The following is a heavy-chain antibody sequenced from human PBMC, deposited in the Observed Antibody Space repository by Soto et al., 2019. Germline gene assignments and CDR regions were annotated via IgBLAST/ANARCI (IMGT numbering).Heavy chain of an antibody. CDR2: IYWDEDK. CDR1: GFSLNTNGMG. Sequence: QITLKESGPTLVRLTQTLTLSCSFSGFSLNTNGMGVGWIRQPPGKALEWLAFIYWDEDKRYSPSLKTRLTVNTDTSKNEVVLTLTNLDPLDTATYYCAGWNYESGLDVWGQGTTVTVSS. CDR3: AGWNYESGLDV. D-gene: IGHD1-7*01. J-gene: IGHJ6*02. V-gene: IGHV2-5*02.